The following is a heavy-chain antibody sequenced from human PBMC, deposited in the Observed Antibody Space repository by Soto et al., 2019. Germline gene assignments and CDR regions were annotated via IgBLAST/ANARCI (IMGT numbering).Heavy chain of an antibody. Sequence: EGQLLESGGGLVQPGGSLRLSCVASGFTFKNFAMTWVGQAPGKGMEWVSAIGGSGSSANYADSVKGRFTVSRDDSKSTLYLQMSGLRVDDTALYYCAKDAVAYNGEWDWFDLWGQGTLVTVSS. V-gene: IGHV3-23*01. D-gene: IGHD3-10*01. CDR1: GFTFKNFA. CDR3: AKDAVAYNGEWDWFDL. CDR2: IGGSGSSA. J-gene: IGHJ5*02.